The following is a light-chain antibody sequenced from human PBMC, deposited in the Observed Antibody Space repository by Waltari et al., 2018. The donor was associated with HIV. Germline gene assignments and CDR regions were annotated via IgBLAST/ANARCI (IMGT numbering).Light chain of an antibody. CDR2: QDK. V-gene: IGLV3-1*01. CDR1: KLGDNY. CDR3: QAWDTSSVL. J-gene: IGLJ2*01. Sequence: SSELTQPPSVSVSPGQTASITCSGEKLGDNYACWYQQKPGQSPVVVIYQDKKRPSGIPERFSGSNSENTATLTISGTQAMDEADYYCQAWDTSSVLFGGGTKLTVL.